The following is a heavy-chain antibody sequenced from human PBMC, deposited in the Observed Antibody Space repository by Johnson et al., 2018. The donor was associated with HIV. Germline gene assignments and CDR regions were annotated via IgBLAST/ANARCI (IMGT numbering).Heavy chain of an antibody. J-gene: IGHJ3*02. CDR1: GFTVSSNY. Sequence: QVQLVESGGGLVQPGGSLRLSCAASGFTVSSNYMTWVRQAPGKGLEWVAVISYDGSNKYYANSVKGRFTISRDNSKNTLYLQMNSLRAEDMAVYYCARRADAFDIWGQGTMVTVSS. CDR2: ISYDGSNK. CDR3: ARRADAFDI. V-gene: IGHV3-30*03.